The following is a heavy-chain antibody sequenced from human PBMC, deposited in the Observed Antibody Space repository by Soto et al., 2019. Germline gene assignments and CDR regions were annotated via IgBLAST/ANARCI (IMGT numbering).Heavy chain of an antibody. CDR3: ARGREDYNGWYLDL. J-gene: IGHJ2*01. CDR2: LYYSGST. V-gene: IGHV4-59*01. CDR1: GGSISSYY. D-gene: IGHD4-4*01. Sequence: PSETLSLTCTVSGGSISSYYWSWIRQPPGKGLEWIGYLYYSGSTNYNPSLESRVTISVDTSENQFSLKLSSVTAADTAVYYCARGREDYNGWYLDLWGRGTLVT.